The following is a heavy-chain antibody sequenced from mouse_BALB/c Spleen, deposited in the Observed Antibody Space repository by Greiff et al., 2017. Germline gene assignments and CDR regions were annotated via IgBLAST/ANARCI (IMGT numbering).Heavy chain of an antibody. CDR2: INPSTGYT. D-gene: IGHD1-1*01. V-gene: IGHV1-7*01. Sequence: QVHVKQSGAELAKPGASVKMSCKASGYTFTSYWMHWVKQRPGQGLEWIGYINPSTGYTEYNQKFKDKATLTADKSSSTAYMQLSSLTSEDSAVYYCAILLLPLFDYWGQGTTLTVSS. J-gene: IGHJ2*01. CDR1: GYTFTSYW. CDR3: AILLLPLFDY.